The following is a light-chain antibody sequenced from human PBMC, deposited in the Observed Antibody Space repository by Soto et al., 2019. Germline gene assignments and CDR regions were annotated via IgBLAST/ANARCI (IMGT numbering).Light chain of an antibody. CDR2: DAA. CDR1: QMIARW. J-gene: IGKJ2*01. CDR3: LQYNTFPHT. Sequence: IQMTQSPSTLSASVGDTVTLTCRSSQMIARWLAWYQQKPGTAPRLIIYDAASLQSGVPSRFSASASGTDFTLTISSLHPDDFATYYCLQYNTFPHTFGQGTKLKI. V-gene: IGKV1-5*01.